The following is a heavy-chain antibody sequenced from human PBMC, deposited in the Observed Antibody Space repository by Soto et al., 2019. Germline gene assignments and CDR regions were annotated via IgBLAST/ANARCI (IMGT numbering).Heavy chain of an antibody. CDR1: GFTFEDYT. J-gene: IGHJ5*01. D-gene: IGHD3-16*01. Sequence: EVQLVESGGDVVQPGGSLRLSCAASGFTFEDYTIHWVRQAPGKALEWVSLFSWDGGTTYYRKSVKGRFTISRDNSKNSLYLQMNSLRPEDTALYYCAKDGSQKDDDGNWLGSWGQGTLVTVSS. CDR3: AKDGSQKDDDGNWLGS. CDR2: FSWDGGTT. V-gene: IGHV3-43*01.